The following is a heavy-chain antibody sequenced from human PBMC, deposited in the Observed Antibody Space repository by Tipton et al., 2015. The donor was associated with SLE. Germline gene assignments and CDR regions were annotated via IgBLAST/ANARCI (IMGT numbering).Heavy chain of an antibody. CDR2: VYYTGNT. CDR1: GASISSSSYY. V-gene: IGHV4-39*07. D-gene: IGHD3-10*01. J-gene: IGHJ4*02. Sequence: TLSLTCTVSGASISSSSYYWGWIRQPPGKGLEWVGTVYYTGNTFYNPSLKSRVTISVDMAKNQFSLNLSPVTAADTALYYCARRGYPGSGGAIDYWGQGTLVTVSS. CDR3: ARRGYPGSGGAIDY.